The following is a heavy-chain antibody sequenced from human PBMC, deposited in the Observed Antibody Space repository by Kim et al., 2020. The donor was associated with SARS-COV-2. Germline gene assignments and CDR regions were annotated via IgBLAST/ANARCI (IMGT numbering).Heavy chain of an antibody. CDR2: ISGSSSHI. V-gene: IGHV3-21*05. CDR3: VRGYSDYGTQPVDS. Sequence: GGSLRLSCLASGFTFSDYSMNWVRQAPGKGLEWISYISGSSSHIYYADSVKGRFTISRDNAENSLYLQMNSLRVEDTAVYHCVRGYSDYGTQPVDSWGQGTLVT. D-gene: IGHD5-12*01. J-gene: IGHJ4*02. CDR1: GFTFSDYS.